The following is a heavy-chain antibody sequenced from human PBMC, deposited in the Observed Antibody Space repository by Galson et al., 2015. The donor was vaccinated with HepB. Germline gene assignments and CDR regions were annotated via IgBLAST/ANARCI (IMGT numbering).Heavy chain of an antibody. CDR3: VSKRGWYGTMIVVSQPIDY. J-gene: IGHJ4*02. CDR1: GFTFSSYA. CDR2: ISSNGGST. D-gene: IGHD3-22*01. V-gene: IGHV3-64D*06. Sequence: SLRLSCAASGFTFSSYAMHWVRQAPGKGLEYVSGISSNGGSTYYADSVKGRFTISRDNSKNTLYLQMSSLRAEDTAVYYCVSKRGWYGTMIVVSQPIDYWGQGTLVTVSS.